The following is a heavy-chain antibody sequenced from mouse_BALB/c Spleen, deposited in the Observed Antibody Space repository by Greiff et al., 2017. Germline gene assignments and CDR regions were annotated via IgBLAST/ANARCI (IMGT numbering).Heavy chain of an antibody. CDR2: INSNGGST. J-gene: IGHJ2*01. V-gene: IGHV5-6-3*01. Sequence: EVHLVESGGGLVQPGGSLKLSCAASGFTFSSYGMSWVRQTPDKRLELVATINSNGGSTYYPDSVKARFTISRANAKNTLYLQMSSLKSEDTAMYYCARAHYYGSSYFDYWGQGTTLTVSS. D-gene: IGHD1-1*01. CDR3: ARAHYYGSSYFDY. CDR1: GFTFSSYG.